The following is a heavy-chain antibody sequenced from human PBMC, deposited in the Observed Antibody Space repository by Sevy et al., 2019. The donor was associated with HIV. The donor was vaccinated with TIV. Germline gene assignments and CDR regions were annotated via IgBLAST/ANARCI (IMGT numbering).Heavy chain of an antibody. Sequence: GGSLRLSCAASGFTFSSYNMNWVRQAPGKGLECISFISSGGHTIYYADSVKGRFTISRDSAKNSVYLQMNSLRVEDTAVYYCARDGGYSVYGMDLWGQGTTVTVSS. V-gene: IGHV3-48*01. CDR3: ARDGGYSVYGMDL. J-gene: IGHJ6*02. CDR2: ISSGGHTI. D-gene: IGHD2-15*01. CDR1: GFTFSSYN.